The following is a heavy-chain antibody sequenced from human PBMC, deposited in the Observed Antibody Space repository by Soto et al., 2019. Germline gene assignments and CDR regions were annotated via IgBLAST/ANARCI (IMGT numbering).Heavy chain of an antibody. CDR2: INGGGDVK. V-gene: IGHV3-48*03. CDR1: GFAFANYE. D-gene: IGHD3-3*01. Sequence: VESGGGLVQPGRSLRLSCAASGFAFANYEMHWVRQAPGKGLDWVAYINGGGDVKYYADSVEGRFTISRDNAKNALFLQMDNLRAEDTAIYYCARLSGDGFWKSYSPYNLFESWGQGALVTVSS. CDR3: ARLSGDGFWKSYSPYNLFES. J-gene: IGHJ5*01.